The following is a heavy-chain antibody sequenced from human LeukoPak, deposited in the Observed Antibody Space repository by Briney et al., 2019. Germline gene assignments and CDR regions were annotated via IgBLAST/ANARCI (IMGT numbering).Heavy chain of an antibody. CDR3: AKDTGIAAAGTVDY. J-gene: IGHJ4*02. CDR2: ISASGGST. D-gene: IGHD6-13*01. V-gene: IGHV3-23*01. CDR1: GFTFSSFA. Sequence: GGSLRLSCAASGFTFSSFATSWVRQAPGKGLEWVSGISASGGSTYYADSVKGRFTISRDNSKNTLYLQMNSLRAEDTAVYYCAKDTGIAAAGTVDYWGQGTLVTVSS.